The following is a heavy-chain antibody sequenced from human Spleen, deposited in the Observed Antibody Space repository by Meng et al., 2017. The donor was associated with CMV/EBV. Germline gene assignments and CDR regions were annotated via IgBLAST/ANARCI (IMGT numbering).Heavy chain of an antibody. CDR2: ISSSSSYI. CDR3: ARDTSSSSWYGDSMDV. V-gene: IGHV3-21*01. J-gene: IGHJ6*02. Sequence: GGSLRLSCAASGFTFSSYSMNWVRQAPGKGLEWVSSISSSSSYIYYADSVKGRFTISRDNAKNSLYLQMNGLRAEDTAVYYCARDTSSSSWYGDSMDVWGQGTTVTVSS. CDR1: GFTFSSYS. D-gene: IGHD6-13*01.